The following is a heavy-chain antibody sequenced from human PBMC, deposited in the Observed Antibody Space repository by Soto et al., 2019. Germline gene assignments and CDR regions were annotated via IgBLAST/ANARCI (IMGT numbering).Heavy chain of an antibody. CDR3: ARAGYYYGSGSFQDY. Sequence: PSETLSLTCTVSGGPVSSGSYYWSWIRQPPGKGLEWIGYVYYSGSTNYNPSLKSRVTISVDTSKNQFSLKLSSVTAADTAVYYCARAGYYYGSGSFQDYWGQGTLVTVSS. J-gene: IGHJ4*02. CDR1: GGPVSSGSYY. D-gene: IGHD3-10*01. CDR2: VYYSGST. V-gene: IGHV4-61*01.